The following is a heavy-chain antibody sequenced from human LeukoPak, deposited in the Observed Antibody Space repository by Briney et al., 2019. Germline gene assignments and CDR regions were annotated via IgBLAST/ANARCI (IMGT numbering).Heavy chain of an antibody. Sequence: ASVKVSCKASGYTFSSHGITWVRQAPGQGLEWMGWVSAYADNTNYVQKIQGRVTMTIDTSTNTAYMELRSLRSDDTAVYYCARDCIGCHGFDYWGQGTLVTVSS. CDR2: VSAYADNT. CDR3: ARDCIGCHGFDY. D-gene: IGHD2-15*01. V-gene: IGHV1-18*01. J-gene: IGHJ4*02. CDR1: GYTFSSHG.